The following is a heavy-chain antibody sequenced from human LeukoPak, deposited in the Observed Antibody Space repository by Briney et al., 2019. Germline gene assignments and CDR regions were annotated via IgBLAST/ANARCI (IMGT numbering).Heavy chain of an antibody. Sequence: SETLSLTCTVSGGSVSSGGYYWSWIRQPPGKGLEWIGYIYYSGSTNYNPSLKSRVTISVDTSKNQFSLKLSSVTAADTAVYYCAGSYSSGFDAFDIWGQGTMVTVSS. J-gene: IGHJ3*02. D-gene: IGHD6-19*01. CDR3: AGSYSSGFDAFDI. CDR1: GGSVSSGGYY. V-gene: IGHV4-61*08. CDR2: IYYSGST.